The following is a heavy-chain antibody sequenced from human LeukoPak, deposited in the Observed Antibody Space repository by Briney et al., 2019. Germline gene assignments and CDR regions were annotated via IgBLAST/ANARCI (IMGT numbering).Heavy chain of an antibody. CDR1: GGSFSNYY. CDR3: ARDLRIVSGSYLDY. J-gene: IGHJ4*02. Sequence: SETLSLTCAVYGGSFSNYYWTWIRQPPGKGLEWIGEINHSGSARYNPSLKSRVIISVDTSKNQFSLKLSSVTAADTAVYYCARDLRIVSGSYLDYWGQGTLVTVSS. D-gene: IGHD1-26*01. V-gene: IGHV4-34*01. CDR2: INHSGSA.